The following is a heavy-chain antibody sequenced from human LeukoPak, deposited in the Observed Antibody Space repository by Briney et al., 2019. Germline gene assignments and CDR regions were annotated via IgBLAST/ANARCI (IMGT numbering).Heavy chain of an antibody. CDR2: INHSGST. D-gene: IGHD3-3*01. J-gene: IGHJ4*02. CDR1: GGSFSGYY. Sequence: PSETLSLTCAVYGGSFSGYYWSWIRQPPGKGLEWIGEINHSGSTNYNPSLKSRVTISVDTSKNQFSLKLSSVTAADTAVYYCAKVPLRTRPHYFDSWGQGTLVTVSS. CDR3: AKVPLRTRPHYFDS. V-gene: IGHV4-34*01.